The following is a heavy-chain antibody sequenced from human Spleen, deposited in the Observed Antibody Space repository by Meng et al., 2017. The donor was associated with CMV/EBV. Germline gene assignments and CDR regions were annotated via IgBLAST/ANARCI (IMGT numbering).Heavy chain of an antibody. CDR3: AKVGGYSSMTDY. Sequence: GGSLRLSCAASGLSFSRYAMHWVRQSPATGLQWVAKIWDDGGNPSYAESVKGRFTVSRDNSKRTLYLQMNGLRTEDTAVYYCAKVGGYSSMTDYWGRGTLVTVSS. V-gene: IGHV3-33*06. CDR2: IWDDGGNP. D-gene: IGHD5-12*01. J-gene: IGHJ4*02. CDR1: GLSFSRYA.